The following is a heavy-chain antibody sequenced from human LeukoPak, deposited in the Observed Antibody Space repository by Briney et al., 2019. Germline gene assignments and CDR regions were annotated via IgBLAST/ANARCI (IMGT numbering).Heavy chain of an antibody. V-gene: IGHV3-66*01. Sequence: PGGSLRLSCAASGFTVSSNYMSWVRQAPGKGLEWVSVIYSGGSTYYADSVKGRFTISRDNSKNTLYLQMNSLRAEDTAVYYCAKDSTVSGSYYGMDIWGQGTTVTVSS. CDR2: IYSGGST. CDR3: AKDSTVSGSYYGMDI. D-gene: IGHD3-22*01. CDR1: GFTVSSNY. J-gene: IGHJ6*02.